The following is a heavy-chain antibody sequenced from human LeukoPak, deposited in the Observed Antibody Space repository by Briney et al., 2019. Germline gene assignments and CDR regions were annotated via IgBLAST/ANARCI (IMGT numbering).Heavy chain of an antibody. CDR3: ATSEDSLYVSFDY. Sequence: ASVKVSCKLSGYTLTELSMHWVRQAPGKGLAWMGGFDPEDGETIYAQKFQGRVTMTEDTSSDTAYMELSSLRSEDTAVYYCATSEDSLYVSFDYWGQGTLVPVSS. J-gene: IGHJ4*02. V-gene: IGHV1-24*01. CDR2: FDPEDGET. D-gene: IGHD3-16*01. CDR1: GYTLTELS.